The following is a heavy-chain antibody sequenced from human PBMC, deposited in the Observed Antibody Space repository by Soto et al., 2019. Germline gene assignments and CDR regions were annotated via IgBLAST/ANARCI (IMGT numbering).Heavy chain of an antibody. CDR3: ARDCSSGYLEGCGAFDI. CDR1: GFTFSSYA. Sequence: GGSLRLSCAASGFTFSSYAMHWVRQAPGKGLEWVAVISYDGSNKYYADSVKGRFTISRDNSKNTLYLQMNSLRAEDTAVYYCARDCSSGYLEGCGAFDIWGQGTMVTVSS. CDR2: ISYDGSNK. J-gene: IGHJ3*02. D-gene: IGHD3-22*01. V-gene: IGHV3-30-3*01.